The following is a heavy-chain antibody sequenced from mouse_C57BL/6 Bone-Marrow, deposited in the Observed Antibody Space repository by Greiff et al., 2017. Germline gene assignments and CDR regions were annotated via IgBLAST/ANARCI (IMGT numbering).Heavy chain of an antibody. CDR2: ISSGSSTI. D-gene: IGHD2-3*01. J-gene: IGHJ2*01. Sequence: EVMLVESGGGLVKPGGSLKLSCAASGFTFSDYGMHWVRQAPEKGLEWVAYISSGSSTIYYADTVKGRFTISRDNAKNTLCRHMTGLRSENTAMSYCARYDSYYLDYWGQGTTLTVSS. V-gene: IGHV5-17*01. CDR1: GFTFSDYG. CDR3: ARYDSYYLDY.